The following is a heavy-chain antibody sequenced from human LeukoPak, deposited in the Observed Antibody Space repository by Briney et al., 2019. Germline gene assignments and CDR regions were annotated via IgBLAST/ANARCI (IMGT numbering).Heavy chain of an antibody. V-gene: IGHV3-23*01. CDR3: ARHLLWFGELSGGFDY. CDR1: GFTFRRYG. J-gene: IGHJ4*02. CDR2: ISGSGGST. D-gene: IGHD3-10*01. Sequence: PGGTLRLSCAASGFTFRRYGMSWVRQAPGKGLEWDSAISGSGGSTYYGDSVKGRFTSSRDNSKNTLYLQMNTLRAEYTAVYYCARHLLWFGELSGGFDYWGQGTLVTVSS.